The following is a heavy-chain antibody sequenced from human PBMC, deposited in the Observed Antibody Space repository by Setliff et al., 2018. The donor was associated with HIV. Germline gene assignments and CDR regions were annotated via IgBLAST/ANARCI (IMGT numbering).Heavy chain of an antibody. V-gene: IGHV4-34*01. CDR2: VTHSGRT. J-gene: IGHJ4*02. D-gene: IGHD6-19*01. CDR1: GGSFSGYY. CDR3: ARGVRDNSGWSSYYFDY. Sequence: PSETLSLTCAVYGGSFSGYYWSWIRQPPGKGLEWIGEVTHSGRTNYNPPLESRVTTSVDTSKKQFSLRLTSVTAADTAVYYCARGVRDNSGWSSYYFDYWGQGTLVTVSS.